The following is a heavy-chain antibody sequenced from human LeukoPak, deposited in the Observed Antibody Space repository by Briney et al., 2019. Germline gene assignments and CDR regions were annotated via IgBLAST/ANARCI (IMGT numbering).Heavy chain of an antibody. V-gene: IGHV3-23*01. CDR3: ARRDSSSSGVDY. J-gene: IGHJ4*02. CDR1: GFTFSSYA. Sequence: GGSLRLSCAASGFTFSSYAMSWVRQAPGKGLEWVSAISGSGSSTYYADSVKGRFTISRDNAKNSLYLQMNSLRAEDTAVYYCARRDSSSSGVDYWGQGTLVTVSS. D-gene: IGHD6-6*01. CDR2: ISGSGSST.